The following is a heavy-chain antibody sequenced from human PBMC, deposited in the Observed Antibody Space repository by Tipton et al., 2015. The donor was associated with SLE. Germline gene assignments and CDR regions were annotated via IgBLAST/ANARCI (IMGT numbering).Heavy chain of an antibody. J-gene: IGHJ5*02. CDR2: IYYSGST. V-gene: IGHV4-39*07. CDR3: ARDLGGWFDP. D-gene: IGHD3-16*01. CDR1: GESISSSSYY. Sequence: TLSLTCTVSGESISSSSYYWGWIRQPPGKGLEWIGSIYYSGSTYYNPSLKSRVTLSIDTSKSQFSLKLNSVTAADTAVYYCARDLGGWFDPWGQGTLVTVSS.